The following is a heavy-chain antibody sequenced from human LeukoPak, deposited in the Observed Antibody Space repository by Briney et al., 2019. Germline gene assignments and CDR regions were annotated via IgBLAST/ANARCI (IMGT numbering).Heavy chain of an antibody. CDR1: GGSISSGGYY. CDR3: VREILYCSGGSCYRGPFDN. J-gene: IGHJ4*02. V-gene: IGHV4-30-2*01. CDR2: IYHSGST. Sequence: SETLSLTCTVSGGSISSGGYYWSWIRQPPGMGLEWLGYIYHSGSTYYNPSLKSRVTISVDRSKNQFSLKLSSVTAADTAVYYCVREILYCSGGSCYRGPFDNWGQGTLVTVSA. D-gene: IGHD2-15*01.